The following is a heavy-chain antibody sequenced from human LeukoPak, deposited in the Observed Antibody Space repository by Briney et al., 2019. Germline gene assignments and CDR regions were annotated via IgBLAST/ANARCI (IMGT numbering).Heavy chain of an antibody. CDR2: ISGDGGTT. J-gene: IGHJ4*02. D-gene: IGHD1-26*01. CDR3: AKEHSSSGSVDY. Sequence: GGSLRLSCAASGFTFDAYAMYWVRQAPGKGLECVSLISGDGGTTYYADSVKGRFTISRDNSKNSLYLQMNSLRTEDTALHYCAKEHSSSGSVDYWGQGTLVTVSS. CDR1: GFTFDAYA. V-gene: IGHV3-43*02.